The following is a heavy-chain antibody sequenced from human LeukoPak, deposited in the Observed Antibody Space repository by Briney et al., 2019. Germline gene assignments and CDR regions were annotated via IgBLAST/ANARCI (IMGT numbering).Heavy chain of an antibody. Sequence: GGSLRLSCAASGFTFSSYAMSWVRQAPGKGLEWVANINPDGSEKRYADSLKGRFTISRDNAKNSLYVQINGLRAEDTAVYYCARDRDGKDCWGQGTLVTVSS. CDR3: ARDRDGKDC. CDR1: GFTFSSYA. V-gene: IGHV3-7*01. D-gene: IGHD4-23*01. J-gene: IGHJ4*02. CDR2: INPDGSEK.